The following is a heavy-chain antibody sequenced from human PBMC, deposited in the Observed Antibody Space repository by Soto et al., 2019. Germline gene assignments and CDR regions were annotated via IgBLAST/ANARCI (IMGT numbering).Heavy chain of an antibody. CDR2: INQDGSGK. V-gene: IGHV3-7*01. J-gene: IGHJ4*02. CDR1: GFTFSNYW. D-gene: IGHD3-16*02. CDR3: ARDIDLGELSEAED. Sequence: EVQLVESGGGLVQPGGSLRLSCVASGFTFSNYWMSWVRQAPGKGLEWVANINQDGSGKYYLESVKGRFTVSRDNAKNPLFLQMNTVSAEDTAVYYCARDIDLGELSEAEDWGQGTLVTVSS.